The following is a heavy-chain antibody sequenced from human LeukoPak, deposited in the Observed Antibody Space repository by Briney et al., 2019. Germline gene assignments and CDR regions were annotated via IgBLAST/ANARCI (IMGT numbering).Heavy chain of an antibody. CDR2: ITHSGGT. V-gene: IGHV4-34*01. CDR1: GESFSAYY. Sequence: SETLSLTCAVYGESFSAYYWSWIRQPPGKGLEWIGEITHSGGTNYNPSLKSRVTISMDTSKNQYSLKLRSVIAADTAVYYCARRWEWLLYWIDPWGQGTLVTVSS. D-gene: IGHD3-3*01. CDR3: ARRWEWLLYWIDP. J-gene: IGHJ5*02.